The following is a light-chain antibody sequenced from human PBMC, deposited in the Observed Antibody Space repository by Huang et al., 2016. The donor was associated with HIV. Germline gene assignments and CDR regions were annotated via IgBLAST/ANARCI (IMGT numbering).Light chain of an antibody. V-gene: IGKV3-20*01. Sequence: EIVLTQSPGTLSLSPGERATLSCRASQSVSSTYLAWYQQKPGQAPRLLIYGASSRATGIPDSFSGSGSGTDFTLTISSLEPEDFAVYYCQQYGSSPYTFGQGTELEIK. CDR2: GAS. J-gene: IGKJ2*01. CDR3: QQYGSSPYT. CDR1: QSVSSTY.